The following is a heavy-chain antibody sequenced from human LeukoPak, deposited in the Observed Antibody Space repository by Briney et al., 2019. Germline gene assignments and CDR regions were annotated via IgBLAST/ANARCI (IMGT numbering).Heavy chain of an antibody. CDR2: IKSKTDGGTT. CDR3: TTDGIAAAGPPGYYYYYYMDV. J-gene: IGHJ6*03. V-gene: IGHV3-15*01. CDR1: GFTFSNAW. Sequence: GGSLRLSCAASGFTFSNAWMSWVRQAPGKGLEWVGRIKSKTDGGTTDYAAPVKDRFTISRDDSKNTLYLQMNSLKTEDTAVYYCTTDGIAAAGPPGYYYYYYMDVWGKGTTVTVSS. D-gene: IGHD6-13*01.